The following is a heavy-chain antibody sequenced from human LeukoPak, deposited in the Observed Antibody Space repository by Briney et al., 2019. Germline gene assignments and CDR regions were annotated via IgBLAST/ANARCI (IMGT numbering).Heavy chain of an antibody. V-gene: IGHV3-30-3*01. CDR3: ARAPVGATVFDY. CDR2: ISYDGSNK. D-gene: IGHD1-26*01. J-gene: IGHJ4*02. Sequence: GGSLRLSCAASGFTFSSYWMSWVRQAPGKGLEWVAVISYDGSNKYYADSVKGRFTISRDNSKNTLYLQMNSLRAEDTAVYYCARAPVGATVFDYWGQGTLVTVSS. CDR1: GFTFSSYW.